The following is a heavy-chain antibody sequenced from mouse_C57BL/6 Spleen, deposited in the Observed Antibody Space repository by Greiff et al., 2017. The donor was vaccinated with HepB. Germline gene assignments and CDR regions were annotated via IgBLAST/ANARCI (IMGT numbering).Heavy chain of an antibody. CDR3: TLHYYGSSSNVDY. Sequence: VQLKQSGAELVRPGASVKLSCTASGFNIKDYYMHWVKQRPEQGLEWIGRIDPEDGDTEYAPKFQGKATMTADTSSNTAYLQLSSLTSEDTAVYYCTLHYYGSSSNVDYWGQGTTLTVSS. V-gene: IGHV14-1*01. CDR2: IDPEDGDT. J-gene: IGHJ2*01. CDR1: GFNIKDYY. D-gene: IGHD1-1*01.